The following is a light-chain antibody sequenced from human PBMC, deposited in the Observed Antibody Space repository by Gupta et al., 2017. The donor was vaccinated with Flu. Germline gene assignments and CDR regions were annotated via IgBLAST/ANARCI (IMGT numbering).Light chain of an antibody. CDR3: QHDCSSPRT. J-gene: IGKJ1*01. V-gene: IGKV3-20*01. Sequence: EIVLTQSPGTLSLSPGERATLSCRASQSVSSSYLAWYQQRPGQAPRLLIYGASSRATGIPDRFSGSGSGTEFTLTITRLEPEDFAVYYCQHDCSSPRTFGQWTKVEIK. CDR1: QSVSSSY. CDR2: GAS.